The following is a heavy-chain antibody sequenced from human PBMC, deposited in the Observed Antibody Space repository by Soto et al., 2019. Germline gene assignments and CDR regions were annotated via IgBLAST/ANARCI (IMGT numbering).Heavy chain of an antibody. CDR2: INLNSGDT. Sequence: ASVKVSCKTSGDTFTDSSMHWVRQAPGQGLEWMGWINLNSGDTNYAEKFRGRVTMTRDTSITTAYMELTRLKSDDTAVYYCARDLGGPNFQYYFDSWGQGTLVTVSS. CDR1: GDTFTDSS. CDR3: ARDLGGPNFQYYFDS. D-gene: IGHD2-15*01. V-gene: IGHV1-2*02. J-gene: IGHJ4*02.